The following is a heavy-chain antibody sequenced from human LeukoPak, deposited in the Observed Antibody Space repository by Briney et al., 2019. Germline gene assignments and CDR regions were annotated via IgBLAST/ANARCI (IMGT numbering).Heavy chain of an antibody. V-gene: IGHV3-21*01. Sequence: PGGSLRLSCAASGFTFSSYGMHWVRQAPGKGLEWVSSISSSSSYIYYADSVKGRFTISRDNAKNSLYLQMNSLRAEDTAVYYCARDRAGYYGSGSLRGGFDYWGQGTLVTVSS. CDR2: ISSSSSYI. CDR3: ARDRAGYYGSGSLRGGFDY. J-gene: IGHJ4*02. D-gene: IGHD3-10*01. CDR1: GFTFSSYG.